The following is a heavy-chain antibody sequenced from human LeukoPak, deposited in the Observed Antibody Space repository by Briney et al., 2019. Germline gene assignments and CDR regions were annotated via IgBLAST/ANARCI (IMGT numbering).Heavy chain of an antibody. J-gene: IGHJ4*02. CDR2: ISGSGGST. V-gene: IGHV3-23*01. Sequence: GGSLRLSCAASGFTFSSYSMNWVRQAPGKGLEWVSAISGSGGSTYYADSVKGRFTISRDNSKNTLYLQMNSLRAEDTAVYYCGKGGAVVVVAAKFFDSWGRGTLVTVSS. CDR3: GKGGAVVVVAAKFFDS. CDR1: GFTFSSYS. D-gene: IGHD2-21*02.